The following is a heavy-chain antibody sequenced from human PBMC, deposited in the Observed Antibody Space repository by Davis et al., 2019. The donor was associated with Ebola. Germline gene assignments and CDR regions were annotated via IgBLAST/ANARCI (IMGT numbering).Heavy chain of an antibody. V-gene: IGHV1-69*13. CDR2: IIPVFRPA. Sequence: AASVKVSCKAVGDTLTSYAMTWVRQAPGQGLEWMGGIIPVFRPASYAQKFQGRVTITADESTRTAYMELNGLRSEDTAVYYCAHLGPQRYCSGGGCHGYLDYWGQGTLVTVSS. CDR1: GDTLTSYA. D-gene: IGHD2-15*01. J-gene: IGHJ4*02. CDR3: AHLGPQRYCSGGGCHGYLDY.